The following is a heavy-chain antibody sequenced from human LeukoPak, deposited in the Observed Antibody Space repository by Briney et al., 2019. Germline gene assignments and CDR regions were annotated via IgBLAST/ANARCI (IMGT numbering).Heavy chain of an antibody. CDR2: INHSGST. CDR1: GFTFSSYS. V-gene: IGHV4-34*01. D-gene: IGHD4-17*01. Sequence: GSLRLSCVASGFTFSSYSMSWVRQAPGKGLEWIGEINHSGSTNYNPSLKSRVTISVHTSKNQFSLKLSSVTAADTAVYYCASSGDYRFDYWGQGTLVTVSS. J-gene: IGHJ4*02. CDR3: ASSGDYRFDY.